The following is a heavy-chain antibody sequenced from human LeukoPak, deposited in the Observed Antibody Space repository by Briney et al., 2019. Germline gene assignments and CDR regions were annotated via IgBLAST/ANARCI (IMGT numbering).Heavy chain of an antibody. J-gene: IGHJ4*02. CDR2: LSDSAGSS. D-gene: IGHD3-22*01. CDR1: GFTFSTFA. Sequence: GGTLRLSCAVSGFTFSTFAMNWVRQAPGKGLEWVSSLSDSAGSSYYAGSVKGRFTISRDNSKNTLYLQMNSLRAEDTATYYCAKAPDSSGFPSYFDSWGQGTLVAVSS. V-gene: IGHV3-23*01. CDR3: AKAPDSSGFPSYFDS.